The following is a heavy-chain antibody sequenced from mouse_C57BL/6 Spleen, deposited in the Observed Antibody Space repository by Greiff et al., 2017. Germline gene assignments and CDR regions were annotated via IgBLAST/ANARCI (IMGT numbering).Heavy chain of an antibody. J-gene: IGHJ2*01. CDR1: GYTFTSYW. Sequence: QVQLQQSGAELVKPGASVKMSCKASGYTFTSYWITWVKQRPGQGLEWIGDIYPGSGSTNYNEKFKSKATLTVDTSSSTAYMQLSSLTSEDSAVYYCARNYYGPHYFDYWGQGTTLTVSS. V-gene: IGHV1-55*01. D-gene: IGHD1-1*01. CDR3: ARNYYGPHYFDY. CDR2: IYPGSGST.